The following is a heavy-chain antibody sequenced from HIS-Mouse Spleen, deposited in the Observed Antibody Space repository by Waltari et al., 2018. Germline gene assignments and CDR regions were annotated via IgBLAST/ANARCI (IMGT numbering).Heavy chain of an antibody. CDR2: IHYSGST. CDR3: ARSPYYDFWSGYSDNWFDP. Sequence: QVQLQESGPGLVKPSQTLSLTCTVSGGSISSVGSYWSWIRQHPGTGLEWIGYIHYSGSTYYNPSLKSRVTISVDTSKNQFSLKLSSVTAADTAVYYCARSPYYDFWSGYSDNWFDPWGQGTLVTVSS. CDR1: GGSISSVGSY. D-gene: IGHD3-3*01. J-gene: IGHJ5*02. V-gene: IGHV4-31*03.